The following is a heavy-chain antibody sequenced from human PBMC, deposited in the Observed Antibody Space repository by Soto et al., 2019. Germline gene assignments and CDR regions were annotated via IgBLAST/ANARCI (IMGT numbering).Heavy chain of an antibody. CDR1: GFTFSSYA. Sequence: GGSLRLSCAASGFTFSSYAMSWVRQAPGKGLEWVSAISGSGGSTYYADSVKGRFTISRDNSKNTLYLQMNSLRAEDTAVYYCAKDRSSSIAARPSHFDYWGQGTLVTVSS. D-gene: IGHD6-6*01. V-gene: IGHV3-23*01. J-gene: IGHJ4*02. CDR3: AKDRSSSIAARPSHFDY. CDR2: ISGSGGST.